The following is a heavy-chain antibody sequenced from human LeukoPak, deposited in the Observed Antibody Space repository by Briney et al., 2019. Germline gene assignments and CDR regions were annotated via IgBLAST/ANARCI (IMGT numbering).Heavy chain of an antibody. CDR2: IYSGGST. V-gene: IGHV3-53*01. D-gene: IGHD3-3*01. Sequence: GGSLRLSCAASGFTVSSNYMSWVRQAPGKGLEWVSVIYSGGSTYYADSVKGRFTISRDSSKNTLYLQMNSLRAEDTAVYYCARHTYYDFWSGYFDYWGQGTLVTVSS. CDR3: ARHTYYDFWSGYFDY. CDR1: GFTVSSNY. J-gene: IGHJ4*02.